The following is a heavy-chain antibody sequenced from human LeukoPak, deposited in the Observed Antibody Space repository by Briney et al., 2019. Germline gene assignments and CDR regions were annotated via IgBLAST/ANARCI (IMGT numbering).Heavy chain of an antibody. J-gene: IGHJ4*02. D-gene: IGHD3-22*01. Sequence: GASVKVSCKASGYTFTSYGISWVRQAPGQGLEWMGWISAYNGNTNYAQKLQGRVTMTTDTSTSTAYMELRSLRSDDTAVYYCARGGTYYDSSGYLSYFDYWGQGTLVTVSS. CDR2: ISAYNGNT. CDR3: ARGGTYYDSSGYLSYFDY. V-gene: IGHV1-18*01. CDR1: GYTFTSYG.